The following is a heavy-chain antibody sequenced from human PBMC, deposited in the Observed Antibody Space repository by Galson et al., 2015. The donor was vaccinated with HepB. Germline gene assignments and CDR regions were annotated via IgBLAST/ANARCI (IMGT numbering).Heavy chain of an antibody. D-gene: IGHD3-3*02. Sequence: SLRLSCAASGFTYSNYAMSWVRQAPGKGLEWVSVISGSGGSTYYADSVKGRFTISRDNSMYTLYLQMKSLRVGDTAVYYCAKGLHFWRGPMGYWGQGTLVTVSS. V-gene: IGHV3-23*01. J-gene: IGHJ4*02. CDR2: ISGSGGST. CDR3: AKGLHFWRGPMGY. CDR1: GFTYSNYA.